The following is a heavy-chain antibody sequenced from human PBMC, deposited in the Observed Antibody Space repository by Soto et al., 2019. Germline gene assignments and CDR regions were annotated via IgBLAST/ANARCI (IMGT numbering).Heavy chain of an antibody. CDR3: TTLRYCSGGSCYAY. CDR2: IEGKTDGRTT. Sequence: EVQLVESGGGLVKPGGSLRLSCAASGFTFNNGWMNWVRQAPGKGLEWVGRIEGKTDGRTTGYAAPVKGRYTISRDDSKNTLDLQMNSLKTEDTAVYYCTTLRYCSGGSCYAYWGQGTLVTVSS. J-gene: IGHJ4*02. V-gene: IGHV3-15*07. CDR1: GFTFNNGW. D-gene: IGHD2-15*01.